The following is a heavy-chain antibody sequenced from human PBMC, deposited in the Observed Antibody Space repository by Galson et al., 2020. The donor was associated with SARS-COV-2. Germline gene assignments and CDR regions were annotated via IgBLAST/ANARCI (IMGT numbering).Heavy chain of an antibody. CDR3: ARDTTLGRYYYDTSGYAFDY. CDR2: IFHSGST. D-gene: IGHD3-22*01. J-gene: IGHJ4*02. Sequence: SQTLSLTCTVSGYSISSGYYWGWIRQPPGKGLEWIGSIFHSGSTYYNPSLKSRVTISVDTSKNQFSLKLSSVTAADTAVFYCARDTTLGRYYYDTSGYAFDYWGQGTLVTVSS. CDR1: GYSISSGYY. V-gene: IGHV4-38-2*02.